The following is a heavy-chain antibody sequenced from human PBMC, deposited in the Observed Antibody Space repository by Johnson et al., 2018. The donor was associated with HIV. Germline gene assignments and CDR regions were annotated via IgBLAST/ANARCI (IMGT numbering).Heavy chain of an antibody. CDR2: ISGNGGST. J-gene: IGHJ3*02. Sequence: VQLVESGGGVVQPGGSLRLSCAASGFTFSSHAMHWVRQAPGKGLEYVSGISGNGGSTYYANSVKGRFTISRDNSKNTLYVQMGSLRAEDMAVYYCARSRGPMRKDAFDIWGQGTKVTVSS. D-gene: IGHD3-10*01. CDR1: GFTFSSHA. V-gene: IGHV3-64*01. CDR3: ARSRGPMRKDAFDI.